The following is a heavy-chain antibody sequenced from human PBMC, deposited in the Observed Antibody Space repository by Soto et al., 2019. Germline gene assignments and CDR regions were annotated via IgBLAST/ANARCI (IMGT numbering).Heavy chain of an antibody. J-gene: IGHJ6*02. CDR3: ARGMGYCTNGVCSDYYGMDV. D-gene: IGHD2-8*01. Sequence: SQTLSLTCAISGDSVSSNSAAWNWIRQSPSRGLEWLGRTYYRSKWYNDYAVSVKSRITINPDTSKNQFSLQLNSVTPEDTAVYYCARGMGYCTNGVCSDYYGMDVWGQGTTVIVSS. V-gene: IGHV6-1*01. CDR1: GDSVSSNSAA. CDR2: TYYRSKWYN.